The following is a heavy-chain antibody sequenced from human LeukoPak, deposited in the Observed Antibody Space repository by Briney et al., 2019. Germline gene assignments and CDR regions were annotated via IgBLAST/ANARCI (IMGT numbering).Heavy chain of an antibody. CDR2: IYYSGST. CDR1: SGSISSSSYY. V-gene: IGHV4-39*01. J-gene: IGHJ4*02. CDR3: ARRGYWGDWFYDY. D-gene: IGHD3-9*01. Sequence: SETLSLTCTVSSGSISSSSYYWGWIRQPPGKGLEWIGSIYYSGSTYYNPSLKSRVTISVDTSKNQFSLKLISVTAADTAVYYCARRGYWGDWFYDYWGQGTLVTVSS.